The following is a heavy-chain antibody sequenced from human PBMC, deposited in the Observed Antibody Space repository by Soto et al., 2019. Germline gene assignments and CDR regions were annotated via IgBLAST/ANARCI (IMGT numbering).Heavy chain of an antibody. D-gene: IGHD6-6*01. Sequence: QVQLVQSGAEVKEPGASVKVSCKASGYTFSSYDINWVRQATGQGLEWMGLMNPNSGNTGSAQNFQGRVTMTRNTPISTAYMELSSLRSEDTSVYDCAISRYSTSHNWFDPWGQGTLVNGSS. CDR1: GYTFSSYD. J-gene: IGHJ5*02. V-gene: IGHV1-8*01. CDR2: MNPNSGNT. CDR3: AISRYSTSHNWFDP.